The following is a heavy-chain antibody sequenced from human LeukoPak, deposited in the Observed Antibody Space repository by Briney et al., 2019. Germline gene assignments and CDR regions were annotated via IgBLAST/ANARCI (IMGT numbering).Heavy chain of an antibody. CDR2: FDPEDGET. Sequence: ASVKVSCKVSGYTLTELSMHWVRQAPGKGLEWMGGFDPEDGETIYAQKFQGRATMTEDTSTDTAYMELSSLRSEDTAVYYCATGLAVAGYWYFDLWGRGTLVTVSS. J-gene: IGHJ2*01. D-gene: IGHD6-19*01. CDR1: GYTLTELS. CDR3: ATGLAVAGYWYFDL. V-gene: IGHV1-24*01.